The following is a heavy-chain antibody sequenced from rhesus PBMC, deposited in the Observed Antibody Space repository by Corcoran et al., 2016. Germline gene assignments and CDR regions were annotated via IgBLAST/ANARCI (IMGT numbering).Heavy chain of an antibody. CDR2: VDPEDGEA. J-gene: IGHJ5-2*02. CDR3: ATGYCTGSGCYGGSLDV. Sequence: EVQLVASGCGLAKPVGSLRLSCAASGYTLTAYYLIWVRLAPGKGLEWMGRVDPEDGEADYAQKFQDRVTITADTSTDTAYMELSSLRSEDTAMYYCATGYCTGSGCYGGSLDVWGRGVLVTVSS. D-gene: IGHD2-21*01. V-gene: IGHV1-111*02. CDR1: GYTLTAYY.